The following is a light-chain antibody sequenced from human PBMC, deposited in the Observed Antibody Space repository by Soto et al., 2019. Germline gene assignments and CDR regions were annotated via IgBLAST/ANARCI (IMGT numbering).Light chain of an antibody. CDR3: SSYTGSSTSV. J-gene: IGLJ1*01. CDR1: SNDVGGYNY. CDR2: DVS. V-gene: IGLV2-14*03. Sequence: QSALTQPASVSGSPGQSITISCTGTSNDVGGYNYVSWYQQHPGKAPKLMIYDVSNRPSGVSNRFSGSKSANTASLTISGLQTEDESDYYCSSYTGSSTSVFGTGTQLTVL.